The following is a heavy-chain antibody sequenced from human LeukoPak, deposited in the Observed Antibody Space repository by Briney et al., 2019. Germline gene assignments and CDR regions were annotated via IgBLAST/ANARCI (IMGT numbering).Heavy chain of an antibody. V-gene: IGHV3-23*01. CDR3: AKDRYCSSTNCSYDY. D-gene: IGHD2-2*01. Sequence: GGSLRLSCAASGFTSSDYTMNWVRQAPGKGLEWVSGISVSDDSTYYADSVKGRFTMSRDNSNNMLYLQMNSLRAEDTAVYYCAKDRYCSSTNCSYDYWGQGTLVTVSS. J-gene: IGHJ4*02. CDR1: GFTSSDYT. CDR2: ISVSDDST.